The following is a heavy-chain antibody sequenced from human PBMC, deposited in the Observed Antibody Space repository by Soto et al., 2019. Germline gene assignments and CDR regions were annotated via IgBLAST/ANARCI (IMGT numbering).Heavy chain of an antibody. CDR2: ISAYNGNT. D-gene: IGHD3-10*01. V-gene: IGHV1-18*01. Sequence: GASVKVSCKASGYTFTSYGISWVRQAPGQGLEWMGWISAYNGNTNYAQKLQGRVTMTTDTSTSTAYMELRSLRSDDTAVYYCARGRLLWFGELDAFDIWGQGTMVTVSS. CDR3: ARGRLLWFGELDAFDI. J-gene: IGHJ3*02. CDR1: GYTFTSYG.